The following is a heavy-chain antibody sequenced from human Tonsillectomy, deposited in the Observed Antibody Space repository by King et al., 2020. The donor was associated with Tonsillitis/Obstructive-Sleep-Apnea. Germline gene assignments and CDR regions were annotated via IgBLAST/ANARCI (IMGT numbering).Heavy chain of an antibody. Sequence: QLVQSGAEVKKPGSSVKVSCKASGGTFSSYAISWVRQAPGQGLEWMGGIIPIFGTANYAQKFQGRVTITADESTSTAYMELSSLRSEDTAVYYCARAAGYSSSWYSVDAFDIWGQGTMVTVSS. J-gene: IGHJ3*02. CDR2: IIPIFGTA. D-gene: IGHD6-13*01. CDR3: ARAAGYSSSWYSVDAFDI. CDR1: GGTFSSYA. V-gene: IGHV1-69*01.